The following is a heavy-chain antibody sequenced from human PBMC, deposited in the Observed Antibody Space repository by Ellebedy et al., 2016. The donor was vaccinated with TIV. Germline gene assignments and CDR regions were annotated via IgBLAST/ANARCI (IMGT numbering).Heavy chain of an antibody. CDR3: ARLGGSGSVDYYYYGMDV. Sequence: GGSLRLSXAASGFSFSWHWMHWVRQAPGKGLVWVSRINNDGTATTYADSVKGRFTISRDNTKNTLYLQMNSLRDEDTAVYYCARLGGSGSVDYYYYGMDVWGQGTTVTVSS. D-gene: IGHD3-10*01. V-gene: IGHV3-74*01. CDR1: GFSFSWHW. CDR2: INNDGTAT. J-gene: IGHJ6*02.